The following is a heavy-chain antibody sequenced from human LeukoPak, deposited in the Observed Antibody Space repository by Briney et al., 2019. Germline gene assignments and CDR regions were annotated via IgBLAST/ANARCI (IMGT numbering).Heavy chain of an antibody. Sequence: GGSLRPSCAASGFTFSSYAMSWVRQAPGKGLEWVSAISGSGGSTYYADSVKGRFTISRDNSKNTLYLQMNSLRAEDTAVYCCAKDGSQWLVPTNYWGQGTLVTVSS. CDR3: AKDGSQWLVPTNY. V-gene: IGHV3-23*01. CDR2: ISGSGGST. D-gene: IGHD6-19*01. J-gene: IGHJ4*02. CDR1: GFTFSSYA.